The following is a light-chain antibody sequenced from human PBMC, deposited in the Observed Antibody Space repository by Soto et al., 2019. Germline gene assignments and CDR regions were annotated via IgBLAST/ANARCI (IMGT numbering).Light chain of an antibody. CDR3: QHYGTTPWT. Sequence: EIVLTQSPGTLSLSPGERVTLSCRASQSVCSRCLAWYQQKPGQSPRLLIYGASSRATGIPDRFSGSGSGTDFTLTISRPEPEDFAVYYCQHYGTTPWTFGQGTKVGIK. V-gene: IGKV3-20*01. CDR1: QSVCSRC. CDR2: GAS. J-gene: IGKJ1*01.